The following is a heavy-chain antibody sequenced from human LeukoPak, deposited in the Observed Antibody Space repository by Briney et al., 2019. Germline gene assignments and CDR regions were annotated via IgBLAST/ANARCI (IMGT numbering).Heavy chain of an antibody. J-gene: IGHJ6*03. CDR2: IYYSGST. D-gene: IGHD5-18*01. Sequence: PSETLSLTCTVSGGSISSYYWSWIRQPPGKGLEWIGYIYYSGSTNYNPSLKSRVTISVDTSKNQFSLKLSSVTAADTAVYYCASSRRGGYSYGYYYYYMDVWGKGTTVTISS. V-gene: IGHV4-59*01. CDR3: ASSRRGGYSYGYYYYYMDV. CDR1: GGSISSYY.